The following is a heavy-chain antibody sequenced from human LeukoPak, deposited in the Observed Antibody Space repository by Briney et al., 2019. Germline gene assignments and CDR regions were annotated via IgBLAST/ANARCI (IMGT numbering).Heavy chain of an antibody. CDR1: GFTFSSYG. Sequence: GGSLRLSCAASGFTFSSYGMHWVRQAPGKGLEWVAVISYDGSNKYYADFVKGRFTISRDNSKNTLYLQMNSLRAEDTAVYYCAKDLYYYDSSDFDYWGQGTLVTVSS. J-gene: IGHJ4*02. CDR2: ISYDGSNK. CDR3: AKDLYYYDSSDFDY. D-gene: IGHD3-22*01. V-gene: IGHV3-30*18.